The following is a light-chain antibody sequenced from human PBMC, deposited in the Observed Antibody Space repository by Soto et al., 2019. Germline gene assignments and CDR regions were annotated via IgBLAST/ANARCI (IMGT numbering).Light chain of an antibody. V-gene: IGLV2-14*03. CDR1: SSDIGAYNF. CDR2: DVN. Sequence: QSVLTQPASVSGSPGQSITISCTGTSSDIGAYNFVSWYQQHPGKAPKLMLYDVNIRPSGVSNRFSGSKSGNTASLTISGLQAEDGADYYSTSGTTSPTMIFGGGPQLTAL. J-gene: IGLJ7*02. CDR3: TSGTTSPTMI.